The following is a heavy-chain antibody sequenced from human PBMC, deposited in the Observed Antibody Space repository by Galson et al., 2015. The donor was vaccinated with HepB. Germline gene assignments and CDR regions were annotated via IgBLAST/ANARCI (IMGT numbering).Heavy chain of an antibody. D-gene: IGHD3-16*01. Sequence: SLRLSCAASGFTFSNYAMSWVRQARGKGLEWVSTISASGADTKYAESVNSRFTISRDNANNTLSLQMTSPRDEDTALYFCAKGRYASRSHFDSWGQGALVTVSS. CDR2: ISASGADT. V-gene: IGHV3-23*01. CDR3: AKGRYASRSHFDS. J-gene: IGHJ4*02. CDR1: GFTFSNYA.